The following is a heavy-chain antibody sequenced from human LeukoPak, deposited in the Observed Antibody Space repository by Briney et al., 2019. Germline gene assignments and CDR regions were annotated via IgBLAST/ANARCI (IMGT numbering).Heavy chain of an antibody. CDR3: ARFPSRGYYDKAPYYYGMDV. D-gene: IGHD3-3*01. CDR1: GGSFSGYY. J-gene: IGHJ6*02. Sequence: SETLSLTCAVYGGSFSGYYWSWIRQPPGKGLEWIGEINHSGSTNYNPSLKSRVTISVDMSKDQFSLKLSSVTAADTAVYYCARFPSRGYYDKAPYYYGMDVWGQGTTVTVSS. CDR2: INHSGST. V-gene: IGHV4-34*01.